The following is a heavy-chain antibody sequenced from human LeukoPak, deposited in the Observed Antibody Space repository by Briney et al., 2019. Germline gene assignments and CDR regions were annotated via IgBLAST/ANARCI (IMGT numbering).Heavy chain of an antibody. J-gene: IGHJ4*02. CDR3: AVGYSYGSFFDY. V-gene: IGHV3-74*01. D-gene: IGHD5-18*01. CDR2: INNDETTT. CDR1: GFTFSRYW. Sequence: TGGSLRLSCAASGFTFSRYWMHWVRHAPGKGLVWVSRINNDETTTSYADSVRGRFTISRDNAKNTLHLQMNSLRAEDTAVYYCAVGYSYGSFFDYWGQGTLVTVSS.